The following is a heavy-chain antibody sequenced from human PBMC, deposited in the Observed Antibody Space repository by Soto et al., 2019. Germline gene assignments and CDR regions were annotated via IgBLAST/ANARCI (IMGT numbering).Heavy chain of an antibody. CDR2: ISYDGSNK. V-gene: IGHV3-30-3*01. CDR3: ARGGVRWNQEY. J-gene: IGHJ4*02. CDR1: GFTYSSYA. Sequence: GGSLRLSCAASGFTYSSYAMHWVRQAPGKGLEWVAVISYDGSNKYYADSVKGRFTMSRDNSKDTLYLQLNSLKAEDTAVYYCARGGVRWNQEYWGQGTPVAVS. D-gene: IGHD1-1*01.